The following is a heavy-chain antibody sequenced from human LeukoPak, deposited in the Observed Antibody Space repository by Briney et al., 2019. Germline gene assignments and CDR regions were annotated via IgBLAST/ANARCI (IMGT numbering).Heavy chain of an antibody. CDR3: AKDNGPHGTSNWFDP. J-gene: IGHJ5*02. CDR1: GFTFSSYA. CDR2: ISGSGGST. V-gene: IGHV3-23*01. Sequence: GGSLRLSCAASGFTFSSYAMSWVRQAPGEGLEWVSAISGSGGSTYYADSVKGRFTISRDNSKNTLYLQRNSLRAEDTAVYYCAKDNGPHGTSNWFDPWGQGTLVTVSS. D-gene: IGHD1-7*01.